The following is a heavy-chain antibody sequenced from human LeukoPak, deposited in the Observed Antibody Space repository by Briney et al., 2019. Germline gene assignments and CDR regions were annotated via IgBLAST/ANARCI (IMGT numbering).Heavy chain of an antibody. V-gene: IGHV1-69*01. CDR1: GGTFSSYA. J-gene: IGHJ6*02. CDR2: IIPIFCTA. Sequence: GASVKVSCKDSGGTFSSYASSWVRQAPGQGLEWMGGIIPIFCTANYAQKFQGRVTITADESTRTAYMELRSLRSEDTAVYYCARVALWFGAATRDYYYGMDVWGQGTTVTVSS. D-gene: IGHD3-10*01. CDR3: ARVALWFGAATRDYYYGMDV.